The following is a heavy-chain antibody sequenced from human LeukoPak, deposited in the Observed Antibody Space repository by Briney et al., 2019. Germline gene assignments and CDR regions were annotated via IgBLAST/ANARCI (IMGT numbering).Heavy chain of an antibody. Sequence: QSGGSLRLSCEASGFAFSNYAMHWVRQAPGKGLEWVAVAYFDGKSYFYAHFVEGRFTISRDNSKNTLNLKMSDLRVEDTALYYCARAGAVDRGLDVWGKGPRSPSPQ. CDR3: ARAGAVDRGLDV. CDR2: AYFDGKSY. D-gene: IGHD3-10*01. CDR1: GFAFSNYA. V-gene: IGHV3-33*01. J-gene: IGHJ6*01.